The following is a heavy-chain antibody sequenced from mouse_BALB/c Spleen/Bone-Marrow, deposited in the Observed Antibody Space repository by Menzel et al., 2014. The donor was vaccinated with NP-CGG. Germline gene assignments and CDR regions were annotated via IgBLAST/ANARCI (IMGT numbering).Heavy chain of an antibody. CDR1: GFNIKDTY. J-gene: IGHJ3*01. CDR2: IDPANGNT. Sequence: EVQLQQSGAELVKPGASVKLSCTASGFNIKDTYMHWVKQRPEQGLEWIGRIDPANGNTKYDPKFQGKATITADTSSNTAYLQLSSLTSEDTAVYYGGVYDYEGFADWGQGTLVTVSA. V-gene: IGHV14-3*02. D-gene: IGHD2-4*01. CDR3: GVYDYEGFAD.